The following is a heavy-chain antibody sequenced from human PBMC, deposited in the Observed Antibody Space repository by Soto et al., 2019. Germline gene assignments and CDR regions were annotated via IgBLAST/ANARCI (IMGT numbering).Heavy chain of an antibody. Sequence: EVQLLESGGGLVQPGGSLTLSCAASGFTFSDYTMSWVRQAPGKVLECVSVILSDHNTYYADSVRGRFTISRDNSKNTLXXXXXXXXXXXXXXXXXXXXTXGYFGYWGQGTLVTVXS. CDR2: ILSDHNT. CDR1: GFTFSDYT. J-gene: IGHJ4*02. CDR3: XXXTXGYFGY. V-gene: IGHV3-23*03.